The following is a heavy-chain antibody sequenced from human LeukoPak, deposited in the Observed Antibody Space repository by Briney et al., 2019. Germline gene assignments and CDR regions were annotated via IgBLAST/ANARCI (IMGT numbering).Heavy chain of an antibody. V-gene: IGHV1-18*01. J-gene: IGHJ3*02. Sequence: ASVKVSCKASGYTFTTYAITWVRQAPGQGLEWMGWISAYNGNTNYAQKLQGRVTMTTDTSTSTAYMELRSLKSDDTAVYCARSPRDSSGYYYVGALDIWGQGTMVTVSS. CDR3: ARSPRDSSGYYYVGALDI. CDR2: ISAYNGNT. D-gene: IGHD3-22*01. CDR1: GYTFTTYA.